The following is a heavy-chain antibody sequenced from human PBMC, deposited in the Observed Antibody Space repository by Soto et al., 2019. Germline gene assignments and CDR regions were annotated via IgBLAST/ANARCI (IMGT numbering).Heavy chain of an antibody. D-gene: IGHD2-21*01. CDR3: TTANGGKGWCLDY. J-gene: IGHJ4*02. Sequence: EVQLVESGGGLVKPGGSLRLSCAASGFPFNNAWMHWVRQAPGRGLGWVGRIKSKSAGGTTDYGAPVEGRFTISRDDSKNTTYLQMNSLKAEDAAVYYCTTANGGKGWCLDYWGQGSLVIVSS. V-gene: IGHV3-15*07. CDR2: IKSKSAGGTT. CDR1: GFPFNNAW.